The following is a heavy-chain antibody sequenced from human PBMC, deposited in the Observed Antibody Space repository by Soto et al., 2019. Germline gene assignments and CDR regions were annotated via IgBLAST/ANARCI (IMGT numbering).Heavy chain of an antibody. Sequence: ASVKVSCKASGYTFTGYYMHWVRQAPGQGLEWMGWINPNSGGTNYAQKFQGWVTVTRDTSISTAYMELSRLRSDDTAVYYCARSVVPAARGYYYYGMDVWGQGTTVTVSS. CDR2: INPNSGGT. V-gene: IGHV1-2*04. J-gene: IGHJ6*02. D-gene: IGHD2-2*01. CDR1: GYTFTGYY. CDR3: ARSVVPAARGYYYYGMDV.